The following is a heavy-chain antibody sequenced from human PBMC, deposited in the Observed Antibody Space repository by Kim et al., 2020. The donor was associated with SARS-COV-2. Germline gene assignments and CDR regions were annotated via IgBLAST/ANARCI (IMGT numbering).Heavy chain of an antibody. CDR1: GFTFSSYG. Sequence: GGSLRLSCAASGFTFSSYGMHWVRQAPGKGLEWVAVISYDGSNKYYADSVKGRFTISRDNSKNTLYLQMNSLRAEDTAVYYCARDPEGYDSSGYRFDYWGQGTLVTVSS. CDR3: ARDPEGYDSSGYRFDY. CDR2: ISYDGSNK. V-gene: IGHV3-33*05. D-gene: IGHD3-22*01. J-gene: IGHJ4*02.